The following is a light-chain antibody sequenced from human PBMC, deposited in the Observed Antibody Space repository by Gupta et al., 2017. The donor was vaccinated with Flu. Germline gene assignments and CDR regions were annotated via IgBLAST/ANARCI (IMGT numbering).Light chain of an antibody. CDR2: KAS. CDR1: ERINNN. V-gene: IGKV1-5*03. Sequence: DIQMTHSPSTLSAFVGDRVTITCRASERINNNLAWYQQKPGRAPKLLIYKASTLNSGVPSRFAGSGSGTEFTLAISSLQPDDFATYYCQQYAGLPVTFGGGTKV. J-gene: IGKJ4*01. CDR3: QQYAGLPVT.